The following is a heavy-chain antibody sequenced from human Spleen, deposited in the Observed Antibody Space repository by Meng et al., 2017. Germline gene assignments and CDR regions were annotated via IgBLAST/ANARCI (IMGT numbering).Heavy chain of an antibody. D-gene: IGHD1-26*01. CDR1: GYSISSGYY. CDR3: ARDIREVGATYYLDY. CDR2: IYHSGST. V-gene: IGHV4-38-2*02. Sequence: ESLKISCTVSGYSISSGYYWGWIRQPPGKGLEWIGSIYHSGSTYYNPSLKSRVTISVDTSKNQFSLKLSSVAAADTAVYYCARDIREVGATYYLDYWGQGTLVTVSS. J-gene: IGHJ4*02.